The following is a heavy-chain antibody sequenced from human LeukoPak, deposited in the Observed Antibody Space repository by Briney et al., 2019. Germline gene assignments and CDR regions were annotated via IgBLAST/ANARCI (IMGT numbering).Heavy chain of an antibody. Sequence: RGSLRLSCAAPGFPFSSYEMNSVRQAPRKGLEWISYIGSIGSPIYYADSVKGRFTISRDNAENSLYLQMNSLRAEDTAIYYCARDPHAIFHSGYFDSWGQGTLVTVSS. J-gene: IGHJ4*02. CDR3: ARDPHAIFHSGYFDS. CDR2: IGSIGSPI. D-gene: IGHD3-10*01. V-gene: IGHV3-48*03. CDR1: GFPFSSYE.